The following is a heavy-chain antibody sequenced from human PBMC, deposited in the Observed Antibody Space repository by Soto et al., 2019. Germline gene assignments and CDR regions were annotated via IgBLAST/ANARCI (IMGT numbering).Heavy chain of an antibody. V-gene: IGHV3-48*02. J-gene: IGHJ4*02. CDR2: ISTTSSTI. CDR1: GFTFSTYS. D-gene: IGHD1-26*01. Sequence: PGESLKISCAASGFTFSTYSMNWVRQAPGKGLEWLSYISTTSSTIYYADSVKGRFTISRDNAKNSLYLQMNSLRDEDTAVYYCARVGATDYWGQGTLVTVSS. CDR3: ARVGATDY.